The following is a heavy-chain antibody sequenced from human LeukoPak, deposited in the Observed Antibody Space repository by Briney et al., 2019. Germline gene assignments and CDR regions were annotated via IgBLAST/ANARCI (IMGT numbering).Heavy chain of an antibody. CDR1: GGSISSYY. J-gene: IGHJ5*02. V-gene: IGHV4-59*01. CDR3: AIWGYGRYSGYDRGFDP. Sequence: SETLSLTCTVSGGSISSYYWSWIRQPPGKGLEWIGYIYYSGSTNYNPSLKSRVTISVDTSKNQFSLKLSSVTAADTAVYYCAIWGYGRYSGYDRGFDPWGQGTLVTVSS. CDR2: IYYSGST. D-gene: IGHD5-12*01.